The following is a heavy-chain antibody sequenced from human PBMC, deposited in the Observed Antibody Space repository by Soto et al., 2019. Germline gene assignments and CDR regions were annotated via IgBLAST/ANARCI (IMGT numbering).Heavy chain of an antibody. CDR2: INPNSAGT. CDR3: ARDLGVGEPGDI. J-gene: IGHJ3*02. CDR1: GYTLTGYY. V-gene: IGHV1-2*02. Sequence: QVQLVQSGAEVKKPGASVKVSCKASGYTLTGYYMHWVRQAPGQGLERMGWINPNSAGTNSAQKFQGRVTMTTDTSLNTAYMELSRLRSADAAVYFCARDLGVGEPGDIWGRVTMVTFSS. D-gene: IGHD2-15*01.